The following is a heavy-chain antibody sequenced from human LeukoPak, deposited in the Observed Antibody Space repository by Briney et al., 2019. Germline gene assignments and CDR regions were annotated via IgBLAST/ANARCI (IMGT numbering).Heavy chain of an antibody. CDR1: GGTFSSYA. CDR3: ATSLNYYDSSGYLDY. J-gene: IGHJ4*02. V-gene: IGHV1-69*13. CDR2: IILIFGTA. D-gene: IGHD3-22*01. Sequence: GASVKVSCKASGGTFSSYAISWVRQAPGQGLEWMGGIILIFGTANYAQKFQGRVTITADESTSTAYMELSSLRSEDTAVYYCATSLNYYDSSGYLDYWGRGTLVTVSS.